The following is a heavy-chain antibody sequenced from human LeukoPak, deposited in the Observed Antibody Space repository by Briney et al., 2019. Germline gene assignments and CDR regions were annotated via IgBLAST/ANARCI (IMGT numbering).Heavy chain of an antibody. CDR2: IEPSSGGT. CDR3: ARSLKAGGDF. V-gene: IGHV1-2*06. D-gene: IGHD1-26*01. J-gene: IGHJ4*02. CDR1: RYTFNDHY. Sequence: GASVKVSCKTSRYTFNDHYIYWVRQAPGQGLEWMGRIEPSSGGTNYAQKFQGRVTLTRDTSIRTAYMDLKRLTSDDTATYYCARSLKAGGDFWGQGTLVTVSS.